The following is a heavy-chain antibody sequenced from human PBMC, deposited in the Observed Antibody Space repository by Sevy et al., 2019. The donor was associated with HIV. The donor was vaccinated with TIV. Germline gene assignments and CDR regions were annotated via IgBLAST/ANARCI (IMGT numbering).Heavy chain of an antibody. D-gene: IGHD2-21*02. J-gene: IGHJ2*01. V-gene: IGHV3-30*04. CDR1: GFTFSSYA. CDR2: ISYDGSNK. CDR3: ARDPTFVLAYCGGDCYPSWYFDL. Sequence: GGSLRLSCAASGFTFSSYAMYWVRQAPGKGLEWVAVISYDGSNKYYADSVKGRFTISRDNSKNTLYLQMNSLRAEDTAVYYCARDPTFVLAYCGGDCYPSWYFDLWGRGTLVTVSS.